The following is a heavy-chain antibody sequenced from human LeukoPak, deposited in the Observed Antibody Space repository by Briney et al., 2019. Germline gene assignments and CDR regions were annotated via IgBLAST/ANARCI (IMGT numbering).Heavy chain of an antibody. CDR3: ARDPYYGSGFDY. CDR2: IYSGGST. D-gene: IGHD3-10*01. CDR1: GFTVSSNY. V-gene: IGHV3-66*01. Sequence: GGSLRLSCAASGFTVSSNYMSWVRQAPGKGLEWVSVIYSGGSTYYADSVKGRFTISRDNSKNTLYLRMNSLRAEDTAVYYCARDPYYGSGFDYWGQGTLVTVSS. J-gene: IGHJ4*02.